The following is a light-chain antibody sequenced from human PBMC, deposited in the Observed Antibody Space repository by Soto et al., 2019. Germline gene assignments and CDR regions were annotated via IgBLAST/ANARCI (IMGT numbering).Light chain of an antibody. CDR2: EVS. Sequence: QSALTQPPSASGSPGQSVTISCTGTSSDVGGYNYVSWYQQHPGKAPKLMIYEVSKRPSGVPDRFSGSKSGNTASLTVSGLQAVDEADYYCSSYAGSNNLVFGGGTKGTVL. CDR3: SSYAGSNNLV. J-gene: IGLJ2*01. CDR1: SSDVGGYNY. V-gene: IGLV2-8*01.